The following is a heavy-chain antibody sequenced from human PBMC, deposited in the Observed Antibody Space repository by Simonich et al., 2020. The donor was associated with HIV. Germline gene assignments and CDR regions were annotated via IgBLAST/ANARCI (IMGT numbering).Heavy chain of an antibody. CDR3: ATHGPGSYSSALDI. Sequence: QVHLVQSGAEVKKPGASVKVSCKASGYTFTNYYIHWVRQAPGQGLEWLGRRSPHNGGKDYPKKFQGRVTMTRDTSISTAYMELNRLKSDDTAIYYCATHGPGSYSSALDIWGQGTMVTVSS. V-gene: IGHV1-2*06. CDR2: RSPHNGGK. D-gene: IGHD1-26*01. J-gene: IGHJ3*02. CDR1: GYTFTNYY.